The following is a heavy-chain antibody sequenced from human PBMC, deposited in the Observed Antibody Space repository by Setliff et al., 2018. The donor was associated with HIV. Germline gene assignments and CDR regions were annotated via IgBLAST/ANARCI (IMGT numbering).Heavy chain of an antibody. CDR1: GGSISSDTYH. CDR3: ATYAGNGGGKGY. CDR2: TYSSGGT. D-gene: IGHD2-21*01. Sequence: SETLSLTCTVSGGSISSDTYHYSWIRQPAGKGLEWIGQTYSSGGTKCNPSLKSRVTISVDTSKNQFSLTLSSVTAADTAMYYCATYAGNGGGKGYWGQGTLVTVSS. J-gene: IGHJ4*02. V-gene: IGHV4-61*09.